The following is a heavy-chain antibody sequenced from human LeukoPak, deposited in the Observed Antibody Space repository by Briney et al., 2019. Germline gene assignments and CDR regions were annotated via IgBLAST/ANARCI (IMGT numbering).Heavy chain of an antibody. CDR2: IIPIFGTA. J-gene: IGHJ6*03. CDR1: GGTFSSYA. D-gene: IGHD3-10*01. V-gene: IGHV1-69*05. CDR3: ARGSSNMVREVIIRSHYYYYMDV. Sequence: GSSVKVSCKASGGTFSSYATSWVRQAPGQGLEWMGGIIPIFGTANYAQKFQGRVTITTDESTSTAYMELSSLRSEDTAVYYCARGSSNMVREVIIRSHYYYYMDVWGKGTTVTVSS.